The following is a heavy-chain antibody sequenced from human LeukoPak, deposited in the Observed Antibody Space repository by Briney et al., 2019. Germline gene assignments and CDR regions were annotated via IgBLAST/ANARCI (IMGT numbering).Heavy chain of an antibody. D-gene: IGHD2-2*01. CDR1: GYIFTNYG. CDR2: ISAYNGNT. V-gene: IGHV1-18*01. Sequence: ASVEVSCKASGYIFTNYGISWVRQAPGQGLEWMGWISAYNGNTNYAQKLQGRVTLTTDTSTSTAYMELRSLRSDDTAVYYCVREGYCSSTSCYQDYYYYYMDVWGKGTTVTVSS. J-gene: IGHJ6*03. CDR3: VREGYCSSTSCYQDYYYYYMDV.